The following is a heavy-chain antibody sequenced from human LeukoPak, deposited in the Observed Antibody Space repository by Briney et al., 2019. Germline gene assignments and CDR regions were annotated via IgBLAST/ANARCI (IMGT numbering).Heavy chain of an antibody. CDR3: ARLKYGDYGLYYFDY. J-gene: IGHJ4*02. D-gene: IGHD4-17*01. Sequence: SETLSLTCTVSRGSIRTYYWSWIRQSPGKGLEWIGYIYDSGTTKYNPSLKSRVTISVDTSKNQFSLKLSSVTAADTAVYYCARLKYGDYGLYYFDYWGQGTLVTVSS. V-gene: IGHV4-59*08. CDR1: RGSIRTYY. CDR2: IYDSGTT.